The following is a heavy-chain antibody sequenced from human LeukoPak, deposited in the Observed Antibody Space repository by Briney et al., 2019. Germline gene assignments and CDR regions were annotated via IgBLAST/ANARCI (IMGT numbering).Heavy chain of an antibody. CDR1: GGSISSYY. D-gene: IGHD2-15*01. Sequence: SETLSLTCSVPGGSISSYYWSWIRQPPGKGLEWNGYIHYNRNANYNPSLKSRVTISVDTSKNQFSLKLSSVTAADTAVYYCARYGADCSGGSCYHYYYGMDVWGQGTTVTVSS. CDR2: IHYNRNA. J-gene: IGHJ6*02. CDR3: ARYGADCSGGSCYHYYYGMDV. V-gene: IGHV4-59*08.